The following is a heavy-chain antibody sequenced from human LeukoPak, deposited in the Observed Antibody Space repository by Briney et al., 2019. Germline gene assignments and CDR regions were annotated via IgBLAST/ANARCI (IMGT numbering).Heavy chain of an antibody. Sequence: SGGSLRLSCAASGFTFSSYPMHWVRQAPGKGLEWVALISYDGSNKYYADSVKGRFTISRDNSKNTLYLQMNSLRAEDTAVYYCAKDLYYYDSSGPLDYWGQGTLVTVSS. CDR3: AKDLYYYDSSGPLDY. CDR1: GFTFSSYP. CDR2: ISYDGSNK. D-gene: IGHD3-22*01. V-gene: IGHV3-30*04. J-gene: IGHJ4*02.